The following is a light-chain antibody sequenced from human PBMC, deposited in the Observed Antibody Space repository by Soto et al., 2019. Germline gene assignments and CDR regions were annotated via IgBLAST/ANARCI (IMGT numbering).Light chain of an antibody. CDR2: GNS. CDR3: QSYDSSLSVWV. V-gene: IGLV1-40*01. Sequence: QSVLTQPPSVSGAPGQRVTISCTGSSSNIGAGYDVHWYQQLPGTAPKLLIFGNSNRPSGVPDRFSGSKSGTSASLAITELQAEDEADYYCQSYDSSLSVWVFGGGTKLTVL. J-gene: IGLJ3*02. CDR1: SSNIGAGYD.